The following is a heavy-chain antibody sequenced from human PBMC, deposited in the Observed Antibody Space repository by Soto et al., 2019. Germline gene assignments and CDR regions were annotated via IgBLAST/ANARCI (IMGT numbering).Heavy chain of an antibody. D-gene: IGHD1-1*01. Sequence: PSETLSLICTVSGGSISSYYWSWIRQPPGKGLEWIGYIYYSGSTNYNPSLKSRVTISVDTSKNQFSLKLSSVTAADTAVYYCARDHRDNWNGGYYFDYWGQGTLVTVSS. V-gene: IGHV4-59*01. CDR2: IYYSGST. J-gene: IGHJ4*02. CDR3: ARDHRDNWNGGYYFDY. CDR1: GGSISSYY.